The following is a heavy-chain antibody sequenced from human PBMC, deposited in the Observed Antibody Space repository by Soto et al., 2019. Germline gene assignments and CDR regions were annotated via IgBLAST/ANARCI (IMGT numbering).Heavy chain of an antibody. D-gene: IGHD1-26*01. CDR2: ISAYNGNS. J-gene: IGHJ4*02. CDR3: ARVGGSYYFDY. V-gene: IGHV1-18*04. Sequence: ASVKVSCKASGYIFTSYGISWVRQAPGQGLEWMGWISAYNGNSNYAQKLQVRVTVTTDTSTNTAYMELRSLRSDDTAVYYCARVGGSYYFDYWGQGTLVTVPQ. CDR1: GYIFTSYG.